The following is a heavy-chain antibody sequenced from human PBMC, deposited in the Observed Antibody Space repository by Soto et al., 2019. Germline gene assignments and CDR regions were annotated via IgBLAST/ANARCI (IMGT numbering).Heavy chain of an antibody. CDR1: GFTFSSYA. V-gene: IGHV3-23*01. CDR2: ISATGGSA. D-gene: IGHD5-12*01. Sequence: EVQLLQSGGGLVQPGGSLRLSCVASGFTFSSYAMNWVRQAPGKGPEWVSSISATGGSAYYADSVKGRFTISRDNSKNTLYLQMDSLRADDTAVYYCARDRGYSGYDRDVFDFWGQGTLVTVSS. J-gene: IGHJ4*02. CDR3: ARDRGYSGYDRDVFDF.